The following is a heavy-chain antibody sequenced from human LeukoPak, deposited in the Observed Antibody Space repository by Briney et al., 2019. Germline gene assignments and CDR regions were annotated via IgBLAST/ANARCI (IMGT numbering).Heavy chain of an antibody. V-gene: IGHV1-3*01. J-gene: IGHJ4*02. CDR1: GYTFTSYA. D-gene: IGHD6-13*01. CDR3: ARDRYSGYSSTYFDY. CDR2: INAGNGNT. Sequence: GASVKVSCKASGYTFTSYAMPWVRQAPGQRLEWMGWINAGNGNTKYSQKFQGRVTITRDTSASTAYMELSSLRSEGTAVYYCARDRYSGYSSTYFDYWGQGTLVTVSS.